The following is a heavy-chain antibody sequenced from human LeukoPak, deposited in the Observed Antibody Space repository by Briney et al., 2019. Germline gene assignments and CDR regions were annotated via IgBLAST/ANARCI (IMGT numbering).Heavy chain of an antibody. CDR1: GGSLYSYH. Sequence: KPSETLTLTCTVSGGSLYSYHWSWIRQPPGKGLEWIGYIYYSGSTNYNPSLKSRVTISVDTSKNQFSLKLSSVTAADTAVYYCARCIAVAGMFGWFDPWGQGTLVTVSS. J-gene: IGHJ5*02. V-gene: IGHV4-59*01. D-gene: IGHD6-19*01. CDR3: ARCIAVAGMFGWFDP. CDR2: IYYSGST.